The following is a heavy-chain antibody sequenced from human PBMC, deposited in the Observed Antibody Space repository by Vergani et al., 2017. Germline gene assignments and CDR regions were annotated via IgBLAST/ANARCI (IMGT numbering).Heavy chain of an antibody. J-gene: IGHJ6*03. Sequence: EVQLEQSGAAVKKPGESVEISWKGSGYSFSRNWIAWVRERPGQGLEWMGMIYPGNSETRNNPSFRGQVTMSVDKSISTAYLQWSSLKASDSAMYYCARVYCRGMXCAGTDYFYHIDVWGKGTTVTVS. CDR3: ARVYCRGMXCAGTDYFYHIDV. D-gene: IGHD3/OR15-3a*01. V-gene: IGHV5-51*03. CDR2: IYPGNSET. CDR1: GYSFSRNW.